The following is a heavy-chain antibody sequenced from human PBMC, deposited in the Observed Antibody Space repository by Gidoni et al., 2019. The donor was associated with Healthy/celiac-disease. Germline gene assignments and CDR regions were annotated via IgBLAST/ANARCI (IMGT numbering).Heavy chain of an antibody. D-gene: IGHD6-13*01. J-gene: IGHJ6*03. CDR1: AFTFTSYG. CDR3: AKSPTAAAPDYYMDV. Sequence: QVQLVESGGGVVQPGRPLRLSCLASAFTFTSYGMHWVRQAPGKGLEWVAVISYDGSNKYYADSVKGRFTISRDNSKNTLYLQMNSLRAEDTAVYYCAKSPTAAAPDYYMDVWGKGTTVTVSS. V-gene: IGHV3-30*18. CDR2: ISYDGSNK.